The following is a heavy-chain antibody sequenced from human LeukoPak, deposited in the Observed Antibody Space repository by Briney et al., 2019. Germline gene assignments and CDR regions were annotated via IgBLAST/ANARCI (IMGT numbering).Heavy chain of an antibody. V-gene: IGHV3-53*01. CDR1: GFTVSDNS. J-gene: IGHJ4*02. D-gene: IGHD6-13*01. Sequence: GGSLRLSCTVSGFTVSDNSMSWVRQAPGKGLEWVSFIYYDDRTHYSDSVKGRFTISRDNSKNTLYLQMNSLRAEDTAVYYCARVPSRRFGRSSWYWYFDYWGQGTLVTVSS. CDR3: ARVPSRRFGRSSWYWYFDY. CDR2: IYYDDRT.